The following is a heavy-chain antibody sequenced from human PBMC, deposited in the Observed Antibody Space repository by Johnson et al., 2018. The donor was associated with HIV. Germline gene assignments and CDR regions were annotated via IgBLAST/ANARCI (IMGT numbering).Heavy chain of an antibody. Sequence: QVQLVESGGGLVQPGGSLRLSCAASGFTFSRYTMHWVRQAPGKGLEWVAVISYHGSNTYYADSVRGRFTISRDNSKNTLYLQMNSLRAEDTAVYYCASSATTVVMEGFAFDIWGQGTMVTVSS. V-gene: IGHV3-30*04. CDR2: ISYHGSNT. CDR3: ASSATTVVMEGFAFDI. J-gene: IGHJ3*02. D-gene: IGHD4-23*01. CDR1: GFTFSRYT.